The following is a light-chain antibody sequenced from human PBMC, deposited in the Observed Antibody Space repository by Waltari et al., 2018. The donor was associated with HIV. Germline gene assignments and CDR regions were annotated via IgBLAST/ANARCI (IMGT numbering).Light chain of an antibody. CDR2: DAS. CDR1: QSVSIY. Sequence: ELVLTQSPATRSLSPGERATLSCRASQSVSIYLAWYQQKPGQPPSLLIYDASNRATAIPARFSGSGSGTDFTLTISSLAPEDFAVYYCQQRSRWPPAYTFGPGTKVDIK. V-gene: IGKV3-11*01. J-gene: IGKJ3*01. CDR3: QQRSRWPPAYT.